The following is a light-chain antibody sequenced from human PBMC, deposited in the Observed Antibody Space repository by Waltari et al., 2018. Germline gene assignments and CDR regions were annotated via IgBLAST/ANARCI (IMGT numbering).Light chain of an antibody. CDR3: ASWDDKLSGMI. J-gene: IGLJ2*01. CDR2: RDD. Sequence: QSVLTQPPAASGTPGQRVTITCSGTTSNLATHYVYWFQQLPGMAPRLLLYRDDQRPAGVPDRFSGFRSGTSASLAVSGLRSEDDGDYFCASWDDKLSGMIFGGGTKLTVL. V-gene: IGLV1-47*01. CDR1: TSNLATHY.